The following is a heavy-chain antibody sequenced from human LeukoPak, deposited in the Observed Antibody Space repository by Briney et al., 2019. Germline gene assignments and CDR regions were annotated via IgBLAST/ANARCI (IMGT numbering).Heavy chain of an antibody. CDR1: GFTFSTYS. D-gene: IGHD4-23*01. V-gene: IGHV3-30*03. Sequence: GGSLRLSCAASGFTFSTYSMNWVRQAPGKGLEGVAVISYDGSNKYYADSVKGRFTISRDNSKNTLYLQMNSLRAEDTAVYYCARSATVAYYYYYYMDVWGKGTTVTVSS. CDR3: ARSATVAYYYYYYMDV. J-gene: IGHJ6*03. CDR2: ISYDGSNK.